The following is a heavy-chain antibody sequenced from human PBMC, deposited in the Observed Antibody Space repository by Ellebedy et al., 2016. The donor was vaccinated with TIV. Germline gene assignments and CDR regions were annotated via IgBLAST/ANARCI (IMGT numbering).Heavy chain of an antibody. D-gene: IGHD1-1*01. J-gene: IGHJ5*02. Sequence: PGGSLRLSCAASGFAFSDYYMSWIRQAPGKGLEWIAHISSGATTIYYADSVRGRFTISRDDAKNSLYLQMNGLRADDTAVYYCARKGVRNVWSPFDPWGQGALVTVSS. CDR2: ISSGATTI. CDR3: ARKGVRNVWSPFDP. V-gene: IGHV3-11*01. CDR1: GFAFSDYY.